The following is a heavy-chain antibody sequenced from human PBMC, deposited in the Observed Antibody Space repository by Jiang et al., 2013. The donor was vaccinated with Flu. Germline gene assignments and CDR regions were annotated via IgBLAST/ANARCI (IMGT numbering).Heavy chain of an antibody. Sequence: GAEVKKPGASVKVSCKASGYTFTSYGISWVRQAPGQGLEWMGWISAYNGNTNYAQKLQGRVTMTTDTSTSTAYMELRSLRSDDTAVYYCARDGQGGQWLVRPRVGMDVWGQGTTVTVSS. CDR3: ARDGQGGQWLVRPRVGMDV. V-gene: IGHV1-18*01. J-gene: IGHJ6*02. D-gene: IGHD6-19*01. CDR1: GYTFTSYG. CDR2: ISAYNGNT.